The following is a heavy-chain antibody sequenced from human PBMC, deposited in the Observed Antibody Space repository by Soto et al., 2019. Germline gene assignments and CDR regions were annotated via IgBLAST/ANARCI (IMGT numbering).Heavy chain of an antibody. D-gene: IGHD3-3*02. J-gene: IGHJ4*02. Sequence: SETLSITCAFSVDSINSSHWWTCFRQPPVTGLEWIGQISHSGNANYNPSLTSRVTISVDKSKNHFSLKLNSVTAADTAVYYCAARHFWSGPWTARRLDYWGQGTLVTVS. V-gene: IGHV4-4*02. CDR3: AARHFWSGPWTARRLDY. CDR1: VDSINSSHW. CDR2: ISHSGNA.